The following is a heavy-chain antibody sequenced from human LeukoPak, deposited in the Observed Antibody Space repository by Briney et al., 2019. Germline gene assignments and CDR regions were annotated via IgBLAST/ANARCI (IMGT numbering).Heavy chain of an antibody. Sequence: GGSLRLSCAASGFTFSNYNMNWVRQAPGKGLEWVSYISSASTTIKYADSVRGRFTISRDNGKDSLFLHMNSLRAEDTAVYYCAREGVTFDYWGQGTLVTVSS. D-gene: IGHD3-16*01. CDR1: GFTFSNYN. J-gene: IGHJ4*02. CDR3: AREGVTFDY. CDR2: ISSASTTI. V-gene: IGHV3-48*01.